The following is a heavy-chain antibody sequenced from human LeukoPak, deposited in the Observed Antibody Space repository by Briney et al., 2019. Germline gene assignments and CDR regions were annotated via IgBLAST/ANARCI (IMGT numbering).Heavy chain of an antibody. CDR2: IYYSGST. J-gene: IGHJ5*02. CDR1: GGSISSYY. V-gene: IGHV4-59*01. CDR3: ARARNPAALSWWFDP. Sequence: PSETLSLTCTVSGGSISSYYWSWIRQPPGKGLEWIGYIYYSGSTNYNPSLKSRVTISVDTSKNQFSLKLSSVTAADTAVYYCARARNPAALSWWFDPWGQGTLVTVSS. D-gene: IGHD2-2*01.